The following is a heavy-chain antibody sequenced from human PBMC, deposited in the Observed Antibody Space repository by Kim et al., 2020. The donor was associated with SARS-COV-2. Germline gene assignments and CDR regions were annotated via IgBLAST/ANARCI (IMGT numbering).Heavy chain of an antibody. CDR3: TTVLCSSTSCLDYYYYGMDV. J-gene: IGHJ6*02. CDR1: GFTFSNAW. D-gene: IGHD2-2*01. Sequence: GGSLRLSCAASGFTFSNAWMSWVRQAPGKGLEWVGRIKSKTDGGTTDYAAPVKGRFTISRDDSKNTLYLQMNSLKTEDTAVYYCTTVLCSSTSCLDYYYYGMDVWGPGTTVTVSS. V-gene: IGHV3-15*01. CDR2: IKSKTDGGTT.